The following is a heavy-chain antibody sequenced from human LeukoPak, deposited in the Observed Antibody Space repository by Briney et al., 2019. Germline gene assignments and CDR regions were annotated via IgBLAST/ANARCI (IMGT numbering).Heavy chain of an antibody. CDR1: GFNLNSYT. J-gene: IGHJ4*02. D-gene: IGHD2-8*01. V-gene: IGHV3-23*01. Sequence: GGSLRLSCAASGFNLNSYTMNWVRQAPGKGLQWVANILASSSPTYYADSVKGRFIISRDNSKNTVYLQMNSLRVEDTAIYYCAKDLRPDGVDNFDHWGQGILVTVSS. CDR3: AKDLRPDGVDNFDH. CDR2: ILASSSPT.